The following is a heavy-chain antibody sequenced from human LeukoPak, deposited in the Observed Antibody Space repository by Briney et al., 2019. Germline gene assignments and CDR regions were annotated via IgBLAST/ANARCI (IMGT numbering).Heavy chain of an antibody. Sequence: GASVKVSCKASGYTFTGYYMHWVRQAPGQGLEWMGWINPNSGGTNYAQKFQGRVTMTRDTSNSTAYMELSRLRSDDTAVYYCARVKGYGDYSLYYFDYWGQGTLVTVSS. V-gene: IGHV1-2*02. CDR1: GYTFTGYY. J-gene: IGHJ4*02. CDR2: INPNSGGT. D-gene: IGHD4-17*01. CDR3: ARVKGYGDYSLYYFDY.